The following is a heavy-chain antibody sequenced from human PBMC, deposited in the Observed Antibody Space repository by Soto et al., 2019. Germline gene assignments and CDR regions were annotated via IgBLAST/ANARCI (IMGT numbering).Heavy chain of an antibody. CDR3: ARAHYHDSSGPNGHAFDI. CDR2: ISDDGDKV. CDR1: EFTFSDYA. V-gene: IGHV3-30-3*01. D-gene: IGHD3-22*01. Sequence: GGSLRLSCAASEFTFSDYAMHWVRQAPGKGREWVAVISDDGDKVFYADSMKDRLTISRDNSKSTLFLQLTSLGPEDTALYYCARAHYHDSSGPNGHAFDIWGQGTWVT. J-gene: IGHJ3*02.